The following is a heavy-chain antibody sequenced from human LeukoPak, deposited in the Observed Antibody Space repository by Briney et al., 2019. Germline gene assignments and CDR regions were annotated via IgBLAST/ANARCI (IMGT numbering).Heavy chain of an antibody. CDR3: ARGIVVVPVAERCLDY. J-gene: IGHJ4*02. V-gene: IGHV3-66*01. CDR2: IYTGGGT. CDR1: GFTVSSNY. Sequence: GGSLRLSCAASGFTVSSNYMSWVRQAPGKGLEWVSVIYTGGGTYYADSVKGRFTISRDNSKNTLYLQMNSLRADDTAVYYCARGIVVVPVAERCLDYWGQGTLVTVYS. D-gene: IGHD2-2*01.